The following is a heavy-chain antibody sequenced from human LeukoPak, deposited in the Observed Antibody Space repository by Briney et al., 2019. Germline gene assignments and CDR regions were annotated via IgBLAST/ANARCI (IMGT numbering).Heavy chain of an antibody. CDR1: GFAFNDYS. CDR3: TRVAQSGPTGWFDP. Sequence: PGGSLRLSCAASGFAFNDYSMNWVRQAPGQGLEWVSCINNSGSYKYYADSVKGRFTISRDNPGNVVYLQMDSLRAEDTAVYYCTRVAQSGPTGWFDPWGQGTLVTVSS. D-gene: IGHD3-10*01. CDR2: INNSGSYK. V-gene: IGHV3-21*01. J-gene: IGHJ5*02.